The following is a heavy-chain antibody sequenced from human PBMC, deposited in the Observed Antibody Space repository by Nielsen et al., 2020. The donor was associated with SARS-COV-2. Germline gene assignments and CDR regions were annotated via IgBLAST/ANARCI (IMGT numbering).Heavy chain of an antibody. CDR1: GYTFTGYY. J-gene: IGHJ3*02. V-gene: IGHV1-2*04. Sequence: ASVKVSCKASGYTFTGYYMHWVRQAPGQGLEWMGWINPNSGGTNYAQKFQGWVTMTRDTSISTAYMELSRLRSDDTAVYYCARTSDYGDFRDAFDIWGQGTMVTVSS. CDR3: ARTSDYGDFRDAFDI. CDR2: INPNSGGT. D-gene: IGHD4-17*01.